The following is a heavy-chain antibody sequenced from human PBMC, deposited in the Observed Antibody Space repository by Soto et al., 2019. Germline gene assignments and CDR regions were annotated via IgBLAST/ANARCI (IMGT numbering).Heavy chain of an antibody. Sequence: EVQLLESGGGLVQPGGSLSLSCAASGFTFITYGMTWVRQAPGKGLEYVSSITGSGAGTYYAESVKGRFTISRDNSNNTLYLQMNSLRAEDTAIYYCARDAGPLNYWGQGTLVTVSS. CDR1: GFTFITYG. CDR2: ITGSGAGT. CDR3: ARDAGPLNY. V-gene: IGHV3-23*01. D-gene: IGHD3-10*01. J-gene: IGHJ4*02.